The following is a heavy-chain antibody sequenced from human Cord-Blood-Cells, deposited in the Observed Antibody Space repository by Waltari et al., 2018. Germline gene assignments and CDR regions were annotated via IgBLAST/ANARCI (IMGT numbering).Heavy chain of an antibody. CDR3: ARVGPLWFGELLYYFDY. CDR1: GFTLGSHW. D-gene: IGHD3-10*01. J-gene: IGHJ4*02. CDR2: IKQDGSEK. Sequence: EVQLVESGGGLVQPGGSLRLSCAASGFTLGSHWTSWVRQAPGQGLEWVANIKQDGSEKYYVDSVKGRFTISRDNAKNSLYLQMNSLRAEDTAVYYCARVGPLWFGELLYYFDYWGQGTLVTVSS. V-gene: IGHV3-7*01.